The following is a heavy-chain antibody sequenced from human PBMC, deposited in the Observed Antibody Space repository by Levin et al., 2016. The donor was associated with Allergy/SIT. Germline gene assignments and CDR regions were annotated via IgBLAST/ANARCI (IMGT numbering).Heavy chain of an antibody. Sequence: GESLKISCAASGFTVSSNYMSWVRQAPGKGLEWVSVIYSGGSTYYADSVKGRFTISRDNSKNTLKLQMNSLRAEDTALYYCARLISGYCSTTSCLDWFDSWGQGTRVTVSS. CDR3: ARLISGYCSTTSCLDWFDS. D-gene: IGHD2-2*01. CDR2: IYSGGST. V-gene: IGHV3-53*01. J-gene: IGHJ5*01. CDR1: GFTVSSNY.